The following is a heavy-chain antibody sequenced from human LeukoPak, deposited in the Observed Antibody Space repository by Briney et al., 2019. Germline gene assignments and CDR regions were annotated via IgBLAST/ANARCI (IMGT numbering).Heavy chain of an antibody. CDR1: GFMFSNYD. J-gene: IGHJ4*02. Sequence: GGSLRLSCAASGFMFSNYDMHWVRQAPGKGLEYVSHISADGGSSYYAISVKGRFTISRDNSKNTLYLQMGSLRAEDMAVYYCAGGRGYIYGSDYWGQGTLVTVSS. V-gene: IGHV3-64*01. CDR3: AGGRGYIYGSDY. D-gene: IGHD5-18*01. CDR2: ISADGGSS.